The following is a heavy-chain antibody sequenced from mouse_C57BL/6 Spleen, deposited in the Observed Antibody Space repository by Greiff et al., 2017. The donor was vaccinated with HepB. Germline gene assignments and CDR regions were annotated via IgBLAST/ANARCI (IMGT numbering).Heavy chain of an antibody. Sequence: VQLQESGPGLVKPSQSLSLTCSVTGYSITSGYYWNWIRQFPGNKLEWMGYISYDGSNNYNPSLKNRISITRDTSKNQFFLKLNSVTTEDTATYYCASYYAYEEWFAYWGQGTLVTVSA. CDR3: ASYYAYEEWFAY. J-gene: IGHJ3*01. CDR2: ISYDGSN. V-gene: IGHV3-6*01. CDR1: GYSITSGYY. D-gene: IGHD2-2*01.